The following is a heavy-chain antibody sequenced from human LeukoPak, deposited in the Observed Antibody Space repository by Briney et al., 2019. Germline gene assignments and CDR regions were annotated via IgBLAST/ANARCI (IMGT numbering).Heavy chain of an antibody. V-gene: IGHV4-39*07. CDR1: GGSISSSSYY. J-gene: IGHJ5*02. Sequence: SETLSLTCTVSGGSISSSSYYWGWIRQPPGKGLEWIGSIYYSGSTYYNPSLKSRVTISVDTSKNQFSLKLSSVTAADTAVYYCARSVVVPAAEFDPWGQGTLVTVSS. CDR2: IYYSGST. D-gene: IGHD2-2*01. CDR3: ARSVVVPAAEFDP.